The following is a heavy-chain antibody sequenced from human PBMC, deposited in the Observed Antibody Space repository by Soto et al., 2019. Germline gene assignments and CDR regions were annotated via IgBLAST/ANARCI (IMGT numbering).Heavy chain of an antibody. Sequence: GGSLRLSCSASGFTLSSYAMHWVRQAPGKGLEYVSAISSNGGSTYYADSVKGRFTISRDNSKNTLYLQMSSLRAEDTAVYYCVNPPRYSSSRQTYYGMDVWGQGTTVTVSS. CDR3: VNPPRYSSSRQTYYGMDV. D-gene: IGHD6-13*01. CDR2: ISSNGGST. V-gene: IGHV3-64D*06. J-gene: IGHJ6*02. CDR1: GFTLSSYA.